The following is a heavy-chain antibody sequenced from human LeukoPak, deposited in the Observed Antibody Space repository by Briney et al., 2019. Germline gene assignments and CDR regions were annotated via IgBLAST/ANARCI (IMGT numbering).Heavy chain of an antibody. V-gene: IGHV4-34*01. CDR1: GGPFGVYY. J-gene: IGHJ4*02. CDR2: INYSGST. CDR3: AGPGAGDLDY. Sequence: SETLSLTCAVYGGPFGVYYWSWVRQPPGKGLEWIGEINYSGSTNYNPSLKSRVTISVDTSKNHFSLKLSSVTAADTAVYYCAGPGAGDLDYWGQGTLVTVSS. D-gene: IGHD3-10*01.